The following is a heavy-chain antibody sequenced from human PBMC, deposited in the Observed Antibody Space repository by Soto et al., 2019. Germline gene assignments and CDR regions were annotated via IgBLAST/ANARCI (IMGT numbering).Heavy chain of an antibody. J-gene: IGHJ6*04. Sequence: EVQLVESGGGWVHRGGPRGLSGAAPGSPAVGKNMSWVAQAPGRGLEGVSLIQSGGYTYYADSVKGRFTISRDSSENTLFLQMNSLRVEDTAMYYCTRDDVYCSGGGCYGVPMDVWGKGTTVTVSA. CDR3: TRDDVYCSGGGCYGVPMDV. CDR2: IQSGGYT. D-gene: IGHD2-15*01. V-gene: IGHV3-66*01. CDR1: GSPAVGKN.